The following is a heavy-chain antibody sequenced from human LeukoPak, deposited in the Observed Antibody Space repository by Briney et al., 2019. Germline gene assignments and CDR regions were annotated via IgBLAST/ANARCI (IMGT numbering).Heavy chain of an antibody. Sequence: GGSLRLSCAPSGFTLADYPMHWVRQVPGKGLEWVSLISGDGGTTYYADSVKGRFTISRDNSKNSLYLQMNSLRTEDTALYYCAKDYYWGQGTLVTVSS. V-gene: IGHV3-43*02. CDR3: AKDYY. J-gene: IGHJ4*02. CDR1: GFTLADYP. CDR2: ISGDGGTT.